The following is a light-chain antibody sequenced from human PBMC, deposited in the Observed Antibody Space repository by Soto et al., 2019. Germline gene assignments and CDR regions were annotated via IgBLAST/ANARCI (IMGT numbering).Light chain of an antibody. J-gene: IGKJ1*01. V-gene: IGKV1-8*01. Sequence: AIRMTQSPSSFSASTGDRVTITCRASQGISSYLAWYQQKPGKAPKLLIYAASTLQSGVPSRFSGSGSGTDFTLTIICLQSEDFATYYCQQYYSYPPITFGQGTKVDI. CDR2: AAS. CDR3: QQYYSYPPIT. CDR1: QGISSY.